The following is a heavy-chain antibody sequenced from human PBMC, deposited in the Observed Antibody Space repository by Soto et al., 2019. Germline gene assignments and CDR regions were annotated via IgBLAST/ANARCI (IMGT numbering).Heavy chain of an antibody. Sequence: GGSLRLSCVASGFTFSRYSVNWVRQAPGKGLEWVSYISGSGSPMRYADSVKGRFTISRDNAKNSLYLQMSSLSAEDTAVYYCARDSKWSFDYWGQGTLVTVSS. CDR1: GFTFSRYS. CDR3: ARDSKWSFDY. V-gene: IGHV3-48*01. CDR2: ISGSGSPM. J-gene: IGHJ4*02. D-gene: IGHD2-15*01.